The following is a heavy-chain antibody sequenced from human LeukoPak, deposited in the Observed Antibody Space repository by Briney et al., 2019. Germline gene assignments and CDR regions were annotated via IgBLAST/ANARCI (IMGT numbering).Heavy chain of an antibody. CDR2: IYPGDSDS. Sequence: GESLKISCKGSGYRFTDYWIAWVRQMPGKGLEWMGIIYPGDSDSRYSPSFQGQVTFSADKPVSTAYLQWSSLKASDTAMYYCARRSYCYSTSCYGYWFDSWGQGTLVTVSS. D-gene: IGHD2-2*01. V-gene: IGHV5-51*01. CDR3: ARRSYCYSTSCYGYWFDS. J-gene: IGHJ5*01. CDR1: GYRFTDYW.